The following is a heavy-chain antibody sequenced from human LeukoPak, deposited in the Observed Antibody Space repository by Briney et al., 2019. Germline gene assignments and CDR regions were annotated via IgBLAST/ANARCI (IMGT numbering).Heavy chain of an antibody. Sequence: PSETLSLTCTVSGGSISSYYWSWIRQPAGKGLEWIGRIYTSGSTNYNPSLKSRVTMSVDTSKNQFSLKLSSVTAADTAVYYCARDGVYYDFWSGDFYYYYMDVWGKGTTVTVSS. D-gene: IGHD3-3*01. CDR1: GGSISSYY. V-gene: IGHV4-4*07. CDR3: ARDGVYYDFWSGDFYYYYMDV. CDR2: IYTSGST. J-gene: IGHJ6*03.